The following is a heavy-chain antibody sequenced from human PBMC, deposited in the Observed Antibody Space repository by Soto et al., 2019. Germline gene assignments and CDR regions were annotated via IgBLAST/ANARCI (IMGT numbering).Heavy chain of an antibody. J-gene: IGHJ4*02. V-gene: IGHV3-30*18. CDR1: GFTFSSYG. D-gene: IGHD3-22*01. Sequence: PGGSLRLSCAASGFTFSSYGMHWVRQAPGKGLEWVAVISYDGSNKYYADSVKGRFTISRDNSKNTLYLQMNSLRAEDTAAYYCAKDLAMIVVALDYWGQGTLVTVSS. CDR2: ISYDGSNK. CDR3: AKDLAMIVVALDY.